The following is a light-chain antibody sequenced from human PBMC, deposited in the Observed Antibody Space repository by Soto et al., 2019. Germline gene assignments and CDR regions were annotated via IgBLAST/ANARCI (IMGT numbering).Light chain of an antibody. CDR3: SSSTSSTTLDV. CDR1: SSDVGGYNY. CDR2: EVS. Sequence: QSVLTQPASMSGSPGQSITISCTGTSSDVGGYNYVSWYQQHPGKAPKLMIYEVSNRPSGVSNRFSGSKSGNTASLTISGLQAEDEADYYCSSSTSSTTLDVFGTGTKVTVL. V-gene: IGLV2-14*01. J-gene: IGLJ1*01.